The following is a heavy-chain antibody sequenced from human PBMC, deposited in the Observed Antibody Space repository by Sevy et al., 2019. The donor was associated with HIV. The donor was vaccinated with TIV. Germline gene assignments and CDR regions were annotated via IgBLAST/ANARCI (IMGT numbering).Heavy chain of an antibody. V-gene: IGHV3-48*03. CDR2: FGSGGSPK. D-gene: IGHD5-18*01. CDR1: GFIFSSNE. CDR3: ARVSVDTNFYGMDV. J-gene: IGHJ6*02. Sequence: GGSLRLSCAASGFIFSSNEMNWVRQAPGKGLEWVSYFGSGGSPKYYEASVKGRFTISRGNAKNSLYLQMNSLRAEDTAVYYCARVSVDTNFYGMDVWGQGTTVTVSS.